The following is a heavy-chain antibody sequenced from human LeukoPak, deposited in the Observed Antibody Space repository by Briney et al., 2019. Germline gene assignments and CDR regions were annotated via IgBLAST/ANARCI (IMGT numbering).Heavy chain of an antibody. CDR2: IYYSGST. J-gene: IGHJ3*02. Sequence: SETLSLTCTVSGGSISSNSYYWGWIRQPPGKGLEWIGSIYYSGSTYYNPSLKSRVTISVDTSKNQFSLKLSSVTAADTAVYYCARPQVQLWSVDPWQRAYDAFDIWGQGTMVTVSS. CDR1: GGSISSNSYY. V-gene: IGHV4-39*07. D-gene: IGHD5-18*01. CDR3: ARPQVQLWSVDPWQRAYDAFDI.